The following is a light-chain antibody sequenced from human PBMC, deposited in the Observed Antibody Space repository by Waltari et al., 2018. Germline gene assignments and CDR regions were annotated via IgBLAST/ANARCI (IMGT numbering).Light chain of an antibody. V-gene: IGLV2-14*01. Sequence: QSALTQPASVSGSPGQSIPISCTGTSSDVGFYAFVSWFQQHPGKAPKVMIYKVNNRPSGVSNRFSGSKSANTASLTISGLQAEDEADYYCSSYTRRSYWVFGGGTQLTVL. CDR3: SSYTRRSYWV. J-gene: IGLJ3*02. CDR2: KVN. CDR1: SSDVGFYAF.